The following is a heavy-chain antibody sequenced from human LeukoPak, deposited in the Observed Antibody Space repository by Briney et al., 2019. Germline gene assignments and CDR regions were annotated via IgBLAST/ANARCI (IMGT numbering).Heavy chain of an antibody. V-gene: IGHV4-61*01. CDR1: GGSISSGNYC. J-gene: IGHJ6*03. D-gene: IGHD5-12*01. Sequence: SETLSLTCTVSGGSISSGNYCWSWIRQPPGKGLEWIGYIYYTGSTSHNPSLKSRVTISVDTSKNQFSLKLSSVTAADTAVYYCARVVYSGYDFRGAMDVWGKGTTVTVSS. CDR2: IYYTGST. CDR3: ARVVYSGYDFRGAMDV.